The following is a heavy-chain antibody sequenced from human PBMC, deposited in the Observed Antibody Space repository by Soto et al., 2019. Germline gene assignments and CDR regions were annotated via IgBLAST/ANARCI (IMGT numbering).Heavy chain of an antibody. CDR3: ARGEVVAASSFNWVDP. J-gene: IGHJ5*02. V-gene: IGHV3-21*01. CDR2: ISSSSSYI. D-gene: IGHD2-15*01. CDR1: GFTFSSYS. Sequence: EVQLVESGGGLVKPGGSLRLSCAASGFTFSSYSMNWVRQAPGKGLEWVSSISSSSSYIYYADSVKGRFTISRDNAKNSLYLQMNSLRAEDTAVYYCARGEVVAASSFNWVDPWGQGTLVTVSS.